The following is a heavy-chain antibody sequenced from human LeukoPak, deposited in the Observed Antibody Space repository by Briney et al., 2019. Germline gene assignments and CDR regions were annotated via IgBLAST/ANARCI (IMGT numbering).Heavy chain of an antibody. CDR2: IYDSGST. V-gene: IGHV4-59*08. Sequence: PSETLSLTCTVSGGSISSYYWSWIRQSPGKGLEWIGYIYDSGSTKYNPSLKSRVTMSPDMSKNQFSLKLSSVTAVDTAVYYCARLESGVLGDPYYYDSTGYYYRGYFDSWGQGTLVTVSS. D-gene: IGHD3-22*01. J-gene: IGHJ4*02. CDR1: GGSISSYY. CDR3: ARLESGVLGDPYYYDSTGYYYRGYFDS.